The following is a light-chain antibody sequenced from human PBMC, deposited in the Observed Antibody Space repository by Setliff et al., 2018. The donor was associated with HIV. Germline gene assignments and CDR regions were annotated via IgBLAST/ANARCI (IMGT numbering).Light chain of an antibody. Sequence: QSALTQPASASGSPGQSITISCTGTSSDVGGYNYVSWYQQHPGKAPKLMIFDVSRRPSGVSNRFSGSKSGNTASLTISGLQAEDEADYYCTSYTSSFTYVFGSGTKVTVL. CDR2: DVS. V-gene: IGLV2-14*01. J-gene: IGLJ1*01. CDR1: SSDVGGYNY. CDR3: TSYTSSFTYV.